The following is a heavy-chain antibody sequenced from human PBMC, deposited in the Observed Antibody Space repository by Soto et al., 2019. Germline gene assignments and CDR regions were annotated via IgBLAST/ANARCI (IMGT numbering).Heavy chain of an antibody. CDR2: INPRGGSS. D-gene: IGHD3-22*01. V-gene: IGHV1-46*01. CDR3: ARGGYTNSSGYYSAGVY. J-gene: IGHJ4*02. Sequence: QVQMVQSGAEVKKPGASVKVSCKASGYIFSSYYIHWVRQAPGQGLEWMGIINPRGGSSTYAQKFQDTVIMTRDTSTTTVYMELSSLRSEDTAVYYCARGGYTNSSGYYSAGVYWGQGTLVTVSS. CDR1: GYIFSSYY.